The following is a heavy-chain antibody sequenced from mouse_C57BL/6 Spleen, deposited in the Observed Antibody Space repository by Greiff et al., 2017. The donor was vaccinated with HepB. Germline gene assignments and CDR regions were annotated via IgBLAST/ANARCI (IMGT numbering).Heavy chain of an antibody. CDR1: GFTFSDYG. D-gene: IGHD2-3*01. J-gene: IGHJ4*01. CDR3: ARVPIYDGYYYAMDY. CDR2: ISSGSSTI. Sequence: EVMLVESGGGLVKPGGSLKLSCAASGFTFSDYGMHWVRQAPEKGLEWVAYISSGSSTIYYADTVKGRFTISRDNAKNTLFLQMTSLRSEDTAMYYSARVPIYDGYYYAMDYWGQGTSVTVSS. V-gene: IGHV5-17*01.